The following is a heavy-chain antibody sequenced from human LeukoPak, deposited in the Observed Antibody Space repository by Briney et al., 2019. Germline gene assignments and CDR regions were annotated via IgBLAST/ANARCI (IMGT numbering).Heavy chain of an antibody. J-gene: IGHJ4*02. Sequence: GGSLRLSCAASGFTFSSYSMNWVRQAPGKGLEWVSYISSSSSTIYYADSVKGRFTISRDNSKNTLYLQMNSLRAEDTAVYYCARTGRDSSSWFKNWGQGTLVTVSS. D-gene: IGHD6-13*01. CDR2: ISSSSSTI. CDR1: GFTFSSYS. CDR3: ARTGRDSSSWFKN. V-gene: IGHV3-48*01.